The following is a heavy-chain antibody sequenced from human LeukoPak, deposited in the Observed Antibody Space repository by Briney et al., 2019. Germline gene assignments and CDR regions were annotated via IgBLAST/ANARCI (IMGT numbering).Heavy chain of an antibody. CDR3: ARSVGSGSPFDY. Sequence: GGSLRLSCAPSGFTFDDYGMSWVRQAPGKGLEWVSGINWNGGSTGYADSVKGRFTISRDNAKNTLYLQMNSLRAEDTALYHCARSVGSGSPFDYWGQGTLVTVSS. D-gene: IGHD3-10*01. CDR1: GFTFDDYG. J-gene: IGHJ4*02. V-gene: IGHV3-20*01. CDR2: INWNGGST.